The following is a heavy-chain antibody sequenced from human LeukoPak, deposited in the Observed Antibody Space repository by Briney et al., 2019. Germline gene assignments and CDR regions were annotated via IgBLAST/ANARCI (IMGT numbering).Heavy chain of an antibody. J-gene: IGHJ4*02. CDR1: GYIFTSFY. D-gene: IGHD6-6*01. V-gene: IGHV1-46*01. CDR3: AKSQYGSSSSAADY. CDR2: INPSGGNT. Sequence: ASVKVSCKASGYIFTSFYMHWVRQAPGQGLEWMGIINPSGGNTGYAQKFQGRVTMTRDTSTSTVYMELSSLRSEDTAVYYCAKSQYGSSSSAADYWGQGTLVAVSS.